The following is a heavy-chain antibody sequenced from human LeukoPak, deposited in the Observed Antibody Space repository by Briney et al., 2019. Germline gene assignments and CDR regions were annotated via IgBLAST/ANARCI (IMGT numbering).Heavy chain of an antibody. CDR1: GFSFSDDY. V-gene: IGHV3-11*01. CDR3: ARMGYDSSGNFDY. D-gene: IGHD3-22*01. Sequence: GGSLRLSCAASGFSFSDDYMSWIRQAPGKGLEWVSYISSSGSTIYYADSVKGRFTISRDNAKNSLYLQMNSLRAEDTAVYYCARMGYDSSGNFDYWGQGTLVTVSS. J-gene: IGHJ4*02. CDR2: ISSSGSTI.